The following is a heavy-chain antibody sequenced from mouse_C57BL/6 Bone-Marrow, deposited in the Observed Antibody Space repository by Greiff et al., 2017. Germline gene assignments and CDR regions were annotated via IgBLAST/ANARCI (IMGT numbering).Heavy chain of an antibody. CDR1: GYTFTSYW. Sequence: VKLQQPGAELVKPGASVKLSCKASGYTFTSYWMHWVKQRPGQGLEWIGMIHPHSGSTNYNEKFKSKATLTVDKSSSTAYMQLSSLTSEDSAVYYGASRRGLPAWCAYWGQGTLVTVSA. CDR3: ASRRGLPAWCAY. CDR2: IHPHSGST. J-gene: IGHJ3*01. V-gene: IGHV1-64*01. D-gene: IGHD2-4*01.